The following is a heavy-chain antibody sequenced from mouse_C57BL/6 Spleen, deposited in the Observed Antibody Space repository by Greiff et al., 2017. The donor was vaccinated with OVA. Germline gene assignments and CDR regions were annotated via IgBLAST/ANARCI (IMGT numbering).Heavy chain of an antibody. Sequence: EVQRVESGGGLVKPGGSLKLSCAASGFTFSDYGMHWVRQAPEKGLEWVAYISSGSSTIYYADTVEGRFTISSDSAKNNLFLQMTSVRSEDTAMYYCAGGRYFDVWGTGTTVTVSS. J-gene: IGHJ1*03. V-gene: IGHV5-17*01. CDR1: GFTFSDYG. CDR2: ISSGSSTI. CDR3: AGGRYFDV. D-gene: IGHD1-1*02.